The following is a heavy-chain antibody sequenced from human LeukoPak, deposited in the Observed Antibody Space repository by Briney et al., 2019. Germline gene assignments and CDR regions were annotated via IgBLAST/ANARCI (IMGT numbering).Heavy chain of an antibody. CDR3: VKRTGLYFDY. D-gene: IGHD7-27*01. J-gene: IGHJ4*02. CDR2: ISSNGGNT. CDR1: GFTFSSYA. Sequence: GGSLRLSCSASGFTFSSYAIHWVRQAPGKGLEYVSGISSNGGNTYNANALKGRITISRDNSKNTVDLQMSSLRTEDTAVYFCVKRTGLYFDYWGQGTLVTVSS. V-gene: IGHV3-64D*09.